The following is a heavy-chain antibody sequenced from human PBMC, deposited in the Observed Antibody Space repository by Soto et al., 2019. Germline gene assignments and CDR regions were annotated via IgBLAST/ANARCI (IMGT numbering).Heavy chain of an antibody. D-gene: IGHD6-6*01. CDR3: AREVGQTSSSDAFDI. CDR1: GGSISSGDYF. V-gene: IGHV4-30-4*01. Sequence: QVHLQESGPGLVKPSQTLSLTCTVSGGSISSGDYFWSWIRQPPGKGLEWIASIYSSGGPHYNPSLKSRATISLDTSKNQVALDLTSVTAADSAVYFCAREVGQTSSSDAFDIWGQGTMVTVSS. CDR2: IYSSGGP. J-gene: IGHJ3*02.